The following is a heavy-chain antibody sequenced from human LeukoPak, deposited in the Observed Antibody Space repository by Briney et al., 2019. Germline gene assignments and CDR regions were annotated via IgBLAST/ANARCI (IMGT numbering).Heavy chain of an antibody. D-gene: IGHD5-24*01. CDR1: GGSFSGYY. V-gene: IGHV4-34*01. Sequence: PSETLSLTCAVYGGSFSGYYWSWIRQPPGKGLEWIGEINHSGSTNYNPSLKSRVTISVDTSKNQFSLKLSSVTAADTAVYYCARDLEKRDGYKLNWFDPWGQGTLVTVSS. CDR2: INHSGST. CDR3: ARDLEKRDGYKLNWFDP. J-gene: IGHJ5*02.